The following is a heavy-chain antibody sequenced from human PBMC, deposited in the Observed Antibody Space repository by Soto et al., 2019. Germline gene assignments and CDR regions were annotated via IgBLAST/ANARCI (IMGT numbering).Heavy chain of an antibody. CDR1: VFTFRSYS. Sequence: GGSLRLSCAASVFTFRSYSMNLVRQSPGKGLEWVSYISSSNRTINYADSVKGRFIISRDNAKNSLYLKMHSLRDEDTAVYYCAREGRPLMQTGMDVWGQGTKVTVSS. CDR2: ISSSNRTI. J-gene: IGHJ6*02. V-gene: IGHV3-48*02. CDR3: AREGRPLMQTGMDV. D-gene: IGHD3-10*01.